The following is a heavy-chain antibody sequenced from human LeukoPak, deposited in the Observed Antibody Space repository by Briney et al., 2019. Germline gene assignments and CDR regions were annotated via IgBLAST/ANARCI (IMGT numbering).Heavy chain of an antibody. CDR3: ARDSSSGWYDGWFDP. D-gene: IGHD6-19*01. J-gene: IGHJ5*02. Sequence: SETLSLTCTVSGGSISSYYWSWIRQPAGKGLEWIGRIYTSGSTNYNPSLKSRVTMSVDTPKNQFSLKLSSVTAADTAVYYCARDSSSGWYDGWFDPWGQGTLVTVSS. V-gene: IGHV4-4*07. CDR2: IYTSGST. CDR1: GGSISSYY.